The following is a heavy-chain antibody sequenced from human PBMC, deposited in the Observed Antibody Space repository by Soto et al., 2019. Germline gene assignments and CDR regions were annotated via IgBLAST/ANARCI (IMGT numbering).Heavy chain of an antibody. CDR3: TRDQPITP. V-gene: IGHV3-49*04. Sequence: YLRLSCTAPEYTLGDYERSWVRQAPGKGLEWVRFIRSKGSCGTSEYAASVKGRLTLSRDYSQSIAYLQMNSLKTEDTAVYDCTRDQPITPWGQGTMVTV. CDR1: EYTLGDYE. J-gene: IGHJ3*01. CDR2: IRSKGSCGTS. D-gene: IGHD3-10*01.